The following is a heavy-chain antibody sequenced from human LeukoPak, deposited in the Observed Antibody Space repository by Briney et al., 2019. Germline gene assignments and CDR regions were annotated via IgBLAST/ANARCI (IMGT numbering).Heavy chain of an antibody. D-gene: IGHD3-10*01. J-gene: IGHJ4*02. CDR3: AKLTMVRGVVGPLDY. Sequence: GGALRLSCAASGFTFDDYAMHWVRQAPGKGLEWVSGISWNSGSIGYADSVKGGFTISRDNAKNSLYLQMNSLRAEDTALYYCAKLTMVRGVVGPLDYWGQGTLVTVSS. V-gene: IGHV3-9*01. CDR2: ISWNSGSI. CDR1: GFTFDDYA.